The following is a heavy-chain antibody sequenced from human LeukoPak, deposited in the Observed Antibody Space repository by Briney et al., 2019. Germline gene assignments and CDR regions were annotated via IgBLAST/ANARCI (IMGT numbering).Heavy chain of an antibody. CDR3: ARTMTTVTRSRRNWFDP. J-gene: IGHJ5*02. V-gene: IGHV2-5*02. CDR1: GFSLSTSGVG. D-gene: IGHD4-17*01. Sequence: SGPTLVNPTQTLTLTCTFSGFSLSTSGVGVGWIRQPPGKALEWLALIYWDDDKRYSPSLKSRLTITKDTSKNQVVLTMTNMDPVDTATYYCARTMTTVTRSRRNWFDPWGQGTLVTVSS. CDR2: IYWDDDK.